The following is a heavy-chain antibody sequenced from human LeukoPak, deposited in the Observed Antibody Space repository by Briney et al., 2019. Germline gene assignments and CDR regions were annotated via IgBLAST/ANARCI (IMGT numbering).Heavy chain of an antibody. CDR2: INPNSGGT. J-gene: IGHJ4*02. V-gene: IGHV1-2*02. Sequence: ASVKVSCKASGYTFTGYYMHWVRQAPGQGLEWMGWINPNSGGTNYAQKFQGRVTMTRDTSISTAYMELSRLRSDDTAVYYCARDPYSSSWFDYWGQGTLATVSS. CDR3: ARDPYSSSWFDY. CDR1: GYTFTGYY. D-gene: IGHD6-13*01.